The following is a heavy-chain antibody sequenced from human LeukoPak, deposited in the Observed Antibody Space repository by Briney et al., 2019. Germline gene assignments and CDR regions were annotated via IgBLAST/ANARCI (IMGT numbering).Heavy chain of an antibody. CDR1: GFTFSNYI. CDR2: ISGSGTTT. V-gene: IGHV3-23*01. Sequence: GGSLRLSCTASGFTFSNYIMSWVRQAPGKGLEWVSTISGSGTTTYYADSVKGRFTISRDNSKNTLFLRMNTLRAEDTAIYFCARGYYDTGSYYHFDYWGQGTLVTVSS. J-gene: IGHJ4*02. CDR3: ARGYYDTGSYYHFDY. D-gene: IGHD3-22*01.